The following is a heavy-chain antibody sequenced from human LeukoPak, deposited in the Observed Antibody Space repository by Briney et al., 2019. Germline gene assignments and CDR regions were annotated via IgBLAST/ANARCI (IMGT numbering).Heavy chain of an antibody. CDR2: INPNSGGT. CDR3: ASSGSSIQFDP. J-gene: IGHJ5*02. V-gene: IGHV1-2*02. Sequence: ASVKVSCKASGGTFSSYAISWVRQAPGQGLEWMGWINPNSGGTNYAQKFQGRVTMTRDTSISTAYMELSRLRSDDTAVYYCASSGSSIQFDPWGQGTLVTVSS. CDR1: GGTFSSYA. D-gene: IGHD1-26*01.